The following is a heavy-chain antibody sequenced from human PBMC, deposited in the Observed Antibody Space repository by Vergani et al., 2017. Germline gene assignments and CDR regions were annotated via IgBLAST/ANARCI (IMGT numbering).Heavy chain of an antibody. D-gene: IGHD3-16*01. V-gene: IGHV3-30*02. CDR1: GFTLSNYA. J-gene: IGHJ4*02. Sequence: VQLVESGGGLVKPGGSLRLSWQTSGFTLSNYAIQWIRQGPGKGLEFVPFIQFDGSNQNYADSVKGRFTLSRDFSKNTLYLQMNSLRTDDTATYYCAKHFRGWGIDYWGQGTQVIVSS. CDR3: AKHFRGWGIDY. CDR2: IQFDGSNQ.